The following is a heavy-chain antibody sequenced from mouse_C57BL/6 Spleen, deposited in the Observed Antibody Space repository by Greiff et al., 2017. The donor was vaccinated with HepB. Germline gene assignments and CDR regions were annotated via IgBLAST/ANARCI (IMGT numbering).Heavy chain of an antibody. V-gene: IGHV1-74*01. CDR1: GYTFPSYW. J-gene: IGHJ2*01. Sequence: QVQLQQPGAELVKPGASVKVSCKASGYTFPSYWMHWVKQRPGQGLEWIGRIHPSDSDTNYNQKFKGKATLTVDKSSSTAYMQLSSLTSEDSAVYYCAIWAANWDEMDYFDYWGQGTTLTVSS. CDR3: AIWAANWDEMDYFDY. D-gene: IGHD4-1*01. CDR2: IHPSDSDT.